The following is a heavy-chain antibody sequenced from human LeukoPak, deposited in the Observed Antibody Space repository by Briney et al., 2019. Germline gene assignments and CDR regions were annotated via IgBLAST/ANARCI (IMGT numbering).Heavy chain of an antibody. D-gene: IGHD3-22*01. CDR1: GYTFTSYG. Sequence: GASVKVSCKASGYTFTSYGISWVRQAPGRGLEWMGWISAYNGNTNYAQKLQGRVTMTTDTSTSTAYMELRSLRSDDTAVYYCARVVYYDSSGYLPGYYYYYMDVWGKGTTVTVSS. V-gene: IGHV1-18*01. CDR3: ARVVYYDSSGYLPGYYYYYMDV. CDR2: ISAYNGNT. J-gene: IGHJ6*03.